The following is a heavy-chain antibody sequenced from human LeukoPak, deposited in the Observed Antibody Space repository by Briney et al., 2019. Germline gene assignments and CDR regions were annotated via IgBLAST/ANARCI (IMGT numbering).Heavy chain of an antibody. CDR2: ISSSSSYI. J-gene: IGHJ4*02. D-gene: IGHD1-26*01. CDR1: GFTFSSYS. Sequence: PGGSLRLSCAASGFTFSSYSMNWVRQAPGKGLEWVSSISSSSSYIYYADSVKGRFTISRDNAKNSPYLQMDSLRAEDTAVYYCARDPIVGASSFDYWGQGTLVTVSS. V-gene: IGHV3-21*01. CDR3: ARDPIVGASSFDY.